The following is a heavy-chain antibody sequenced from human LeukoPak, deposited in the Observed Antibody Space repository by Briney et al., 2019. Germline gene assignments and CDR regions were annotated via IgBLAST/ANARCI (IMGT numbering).Heavy chain of an antibody. J-gene: IGHJ4*02. CDR1: GYSFTSYD. CDR3: ARRVAAGGTCMGY. Sequence: ASVKVSCKASGYSFTSYDINWVRQATGQGLEWMGRMNPNSGNTGSAQKFQGRVTMTRNTSISTAYMELSNLRSEDTAVYYCARRVAAGGTCMGYWGQGTLVTVSS. V-gene: IGHV1-8*01. D-gene: IGHD6-13*01. CDR2: MNPNSGNT.